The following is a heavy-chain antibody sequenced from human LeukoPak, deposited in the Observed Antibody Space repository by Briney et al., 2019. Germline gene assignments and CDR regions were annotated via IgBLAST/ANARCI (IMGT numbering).Heavy chain of an antibody. J-gene: IGHJ4*02. D-gene: IGHD3-9*01. V-gene: IGHV3-23*01. CDR2: ISGSGGST. Sequence: PGGSLRLSCAASGFTFSSYAMSWVRKAPGKGLEWVSAISGSGGSTYYADSVKGRFTISRDNSKNTLYLQMNSLRAEDTAVYYCAKDKIRPKLRYFDYWGQGTLVTVSS. CDR3: AKDKIRPKLRYFDY. CDR1: GFTFSSYA.